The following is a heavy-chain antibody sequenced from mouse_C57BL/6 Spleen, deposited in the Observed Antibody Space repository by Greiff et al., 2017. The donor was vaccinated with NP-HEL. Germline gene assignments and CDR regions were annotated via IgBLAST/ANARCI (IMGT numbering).Heavy chain of an antibody. CDR3: ARAGYYPFDY. V-gene: IGHV1-50*01. CDR1: GYTFTSYW. Sequence: QVQLQQPGAELVKPGASVKLSCKASGYTFTSYWMQWVKQRPGQGLEWIGEIDPSDSYTNYNQKFKGKATLTVDTSSSTAYMQLSSLTSEDSAVYYCARAGYYPFDYWGKGTTLTVSS. D-gene: IGHD2-3*01. CDR2: IDPSDSYT. J-gene: IGHJ2*01.